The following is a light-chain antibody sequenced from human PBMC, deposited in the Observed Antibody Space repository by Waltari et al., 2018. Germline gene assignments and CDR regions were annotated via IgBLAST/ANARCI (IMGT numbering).Light chain of an antibody. J-gene: IGLJ2*01. CDR2: DDI. Sequence: SFVLTQPPSVSVAPGQTASITCGGNNIGGNSVHWYQQKPGQAPLLVVYDDIGRPSGVRGRVSGSNSGITATLTISSVEAGDEADYYCQVWDTTTDQVIFGGGTRLTVL. CDR1: NIGGNS. V-gene: IGLV3-21*02. CDR3: QVWDTTTDQVI.